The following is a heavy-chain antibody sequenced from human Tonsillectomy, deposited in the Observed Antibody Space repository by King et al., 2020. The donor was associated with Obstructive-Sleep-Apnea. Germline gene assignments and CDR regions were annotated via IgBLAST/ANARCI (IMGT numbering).Heavy chain of an antibody. CDR3: ARAYLLQYRCLFDS. D-gene: IGHD2-2*01. CDR2: VYYSGST. CDR1: GGSISSSGYF. V-gene: IGHV4-39*07. Sequence: QLQESGPGLVKPSETLSLTCTVSGGSISSSGYFWGWIRQPPGKGLEWIGSVYYSGSTYYNPSLESRVTISVDTSKNQFSLKLSSVTAADTAVYYCARAYLLQYRCLFDSRGQGTLVTVSP. J-gene: IGHJ4*02.